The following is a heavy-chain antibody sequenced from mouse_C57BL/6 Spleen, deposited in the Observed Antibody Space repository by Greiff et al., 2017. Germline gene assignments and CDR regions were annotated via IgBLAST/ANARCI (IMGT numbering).Heavy chain of an antibody. CDR3: ARAPSNWDLFDY. V-gene: IGHV1-53*01. J-gene: IGHJ2*01. CDR2: INPSNGGS. D-gene: IGHD4-1*01. Sequence: VQLQQPGTELVKPGASVKLSCKASGYTFTSYWMHWVKQRPGQGLEWIGNINPSNGGSNYNEKFKSKATLTVDKSSSTAYMQLSSLTSEDSAVYYCARAPSNWDLFDYWGQGTTLTVSS. CDR1: GYTFTSYW.